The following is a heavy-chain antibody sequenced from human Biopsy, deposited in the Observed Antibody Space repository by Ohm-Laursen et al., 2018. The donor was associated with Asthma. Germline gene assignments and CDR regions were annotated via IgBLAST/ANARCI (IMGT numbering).Heavy chain of an antibody. CDR3: ARAQDYYDSRGYYRSFDY. CDR1: YGSITSGGYY. Sequence: SQTLSLTCAVSYGSITSGGYYWTWIRQHPGKGLEWIWFIYYSGSTYYNPSLKSRVSISIDTSKNQYSLKLSSVTAADTAVYYCARAQDYYDSRGYYRSFDYWGQGTLVTVSS. CDR2: IYYSGST. J-gene: IGHJ4*02. D-gene: IGHD3-22*01. V-gene: IGHV4-31*11.